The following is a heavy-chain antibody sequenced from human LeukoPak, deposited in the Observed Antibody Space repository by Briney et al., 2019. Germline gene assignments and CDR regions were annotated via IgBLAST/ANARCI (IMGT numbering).Heavy chain of an antibody. J-gene: IGHJ4*02. CDR1: GFSVRTKY. CDR3: ARVGGVPAAHFDY. Sequence: GGSLRLSCAASGFSVRTKYMAWVRQAPGKGLEWVSLIHASGTTYYSDSVKGRFTISRDNSKNSVYLQMDSLRAEDTAVYYCARVGGVPAAHFDYWGQGTLVTVSS. D-gene: IGHD2-2*01. CDR2: IHASGTT. V-gene: IGHV3-53*01.